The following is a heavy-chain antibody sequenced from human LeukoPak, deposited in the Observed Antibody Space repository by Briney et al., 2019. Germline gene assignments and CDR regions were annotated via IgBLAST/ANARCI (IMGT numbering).Heavy chain of an antibody. J-gene: IGHJ4*02. V-gene: IGHV3-48*03. D-gene: IGHD2-2*03. Sequence: GGSLRLSCAASGFTFSSYEMNWVRQAPGKGLEGVSYISSSGSTIYYADSVKGRFTISRDNAKNSLYLQMNSLRAEDTAVYYCARDGPGYCSSTSCYYYFDYWGQGTLVTVSS. CDR3: ARDGPGYCSSTSCYYYFDY. CDR2: ISSSGSTI. CDR1: GFTFSSYE.